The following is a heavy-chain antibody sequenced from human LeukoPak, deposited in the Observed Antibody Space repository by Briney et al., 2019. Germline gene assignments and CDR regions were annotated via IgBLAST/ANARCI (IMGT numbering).Heavy chain of an antibody. J-gene: IGHJ6*02. D-gene: IGHD2-2*01. V-gene: IGHV3-23*01. CDR1: GFTFSSYA. Sequence: PGGSLRLSCAASGFTFSSYAMSWVRQAPGKGLEWVSAISGSGGSTYYADSVKGRFTISRDNSKNTLYLQMNSLRAEDTAVYYCAKAKYCSSTSCLFVAQYYYYGMDVWGQGTTVTVSS. CDR3: AKAKYCSSTSCLFVAQYYYYGMDV. CDR2: ISGSGGST.